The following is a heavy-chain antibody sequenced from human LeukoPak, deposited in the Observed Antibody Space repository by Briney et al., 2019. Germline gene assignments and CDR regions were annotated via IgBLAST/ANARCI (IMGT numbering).Heavy chain of an antibody. V-gene: IGHV3-21*01. J-gene: IGHJ4*02. CDR2: ISSSSSYI. Sequence: GGSLRPSCAASGFTFSSYSMNWVRQAPGKGLEWVSSISSSSSYIYYADSVKGRFTISRDNAKNSLYLQMNSLRAEDTAVYYCARESSSGYSGYDPVAFDYWGQGTLVTVSS. D-gene: IGHD5-12*01. CDR1: GFTFSSYS. CDR3: ARESSSGYSGYDPVAFDY.